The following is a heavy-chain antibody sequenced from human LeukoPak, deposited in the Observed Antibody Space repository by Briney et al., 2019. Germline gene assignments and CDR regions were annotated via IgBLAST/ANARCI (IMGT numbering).Heavy chain of an antibody. Sequence: GGSLRLSCAASGFTFSNYGMHWVRQAPGKGLEWVAFIRYDGTNKYYADSVKGRFTISRDNSKNTLYLQMNSLRTEDTTVYYCAEDQGLSGYFGLVDFWGQGTLVTVSS. D-gene: IGHD3-22*01. CDR3: AEDQGLSGYFGLVDF. CDR1: GFTFSNYG. V-gene: IGHV3-30*02. CDR2: IRYDGTNK. J-gene: IGHJ4*02.